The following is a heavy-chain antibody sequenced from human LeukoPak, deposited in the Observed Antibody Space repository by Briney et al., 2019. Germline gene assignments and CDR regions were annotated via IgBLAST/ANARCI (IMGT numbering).Heavy chain of an antibody. CDR2: ISYDGSNK. J-gene: IGHJ4*02. CDR1: GFTFSSYG. CDR3: AKGFRNFDY. V-gene: IGHV3-30*18. Sequence: GGSLRLSCAASGFTFSSYGMHWVRQAPGKGLEWVAVISYDGSNKYYADSVKGRFTISRDSSKNTLYLQMNSLRAEDTAVYYCAKGFRNFDYWGQGTLVTVSS.